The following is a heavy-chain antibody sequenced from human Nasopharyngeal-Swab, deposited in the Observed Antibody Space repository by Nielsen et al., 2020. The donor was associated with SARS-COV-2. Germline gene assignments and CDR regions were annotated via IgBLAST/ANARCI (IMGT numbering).Heavy chain of an antibody. Sequence: GGSLRLSCAASGFTFSTYGMHWVRQAPGKGLEWVAVIWSGGTNRYYADSVKGRFTISRDNSKNTLYLQMNSRRAEDTAVYSCASLSHYDFWSGYSAFDYWGQGTLVTVSS. D-gene: IGHD3-3*01. CDR2: IWSGGTNR. J-gene: IGHJ4*02. V-gene: IGHV3-33*08. CDR3: ASLSHYDFWSGYSAFDY. CDR1: GFTFSTYG.